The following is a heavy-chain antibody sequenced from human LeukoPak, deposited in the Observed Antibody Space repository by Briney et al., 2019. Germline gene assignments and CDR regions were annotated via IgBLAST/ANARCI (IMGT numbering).Heavy chain of an antibody. D-gene: IGHD3-22*01. J-gene: IGHJ4*02. CDR2: LHHSGRT. V-gene: IGHV4-38-2*01. CDR1: GYSITSTYW. CDR3: ARVGGDDSTGHYSVDY. Sequence: SETLSLTCAVSGYSITSTYWWGWIRQTPGRGLEWIGSLHHSGRTSYSPSLKSRVTISVDTSKNQFSLRLSSVTAADTAVYYCARVGGDDSTGHYSVDYWGQGTLVTVSS.